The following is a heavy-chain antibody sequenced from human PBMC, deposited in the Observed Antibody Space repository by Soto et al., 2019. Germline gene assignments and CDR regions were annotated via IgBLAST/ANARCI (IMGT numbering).Heavy chain of an antibody. Sequence: EVQLLESGGGLVQPGGSLRLPCAPSGFTFSGFAMNWVRQPPGKGLEWVSSVDYTGSYTFYAASVKGRFTISRDNSKNMVYLELNSLRAEDTAVYYCAKRSGGFSEFDYWGQGTLVIVSS. CDR3: AKRSGGFSEFDY. V-gene: IGHV3-23*01. CDR1: GFTFSGFA. D-gene: IGHD5-12*01. J-gene: IGHJ4*02. CDR2: VDYTGSYT.